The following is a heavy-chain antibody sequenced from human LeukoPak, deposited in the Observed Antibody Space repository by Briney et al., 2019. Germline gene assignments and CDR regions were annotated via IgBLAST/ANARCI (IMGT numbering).Heavy chain of an antibody. CDR1: GFTFSSYS. V-gene: IGHV3-7*01. Sequence: AGGSLRLSCAASGFTFSSYSMNWVRQAPGKGLEWVASIKEDGSDKYYVESVKGRFTISRDNARNSLYLQMSSLRAEDTAMYYCARDPYDILTGHKYYFDYWGQGILVTVSS. J-gene: IGHJ4*02. CDR2: IKEDGSDK. D-gene: IGHD3-9*01. CDR3: ARDPYDILTGHKYYFDY.